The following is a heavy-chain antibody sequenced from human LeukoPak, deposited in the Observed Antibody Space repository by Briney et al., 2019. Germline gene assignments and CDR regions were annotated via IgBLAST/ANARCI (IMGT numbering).Heavy chain of an antibody. Sequence: GSLRLSCAASGFTVSSNYMSWVRQPPGKRLEWVGESNDSGGTNYNPSLKSRVTISADKSKNQVSLKLRSVTAADTAIYYCARDGDSAAFDIWGQGTMVTVSS. CDR1: GFTVSSNY. CDR3: ARDGDSAAFDI. D-gene: IGHD1-26*01. J-gene: IGHJ3*02. CDR2: SNDSGGT. V-gene: IGHV4-4*02.